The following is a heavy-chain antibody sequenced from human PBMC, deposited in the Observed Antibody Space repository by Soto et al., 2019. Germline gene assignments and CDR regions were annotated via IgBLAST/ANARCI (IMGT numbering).Heavy chain of an antibody. Sequence: GESLKISCKGSGYSFTSYWISWVRQMPGEGLEWMGRIDPSDSYTNYSPSFQGHVTISADKSISTAYLQWSSLKASDTAMYYCARQDAVWIQLWFRDYYFDYWGQGTLVTVSS. V-gene: IGHV5-10-1*01. CDR1: GYSFTSYW. J-gene: IGHJ4*02. D-gene: IGHD5-18*01. CDR2: IDPSDSYT. CDR3: ARQDAVWIQLWFRDYYFDY.